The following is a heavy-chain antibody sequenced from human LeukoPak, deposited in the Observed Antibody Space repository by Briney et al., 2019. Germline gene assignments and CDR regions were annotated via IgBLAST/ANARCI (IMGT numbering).Heavy chain of an antibody. Sequence: PSETLSLTCTVSVGSISSYYWSWIRQPPGKGLEWIGYIYYSGSTNYNPSLKSRVTISVDTSKNQFSLKLSSVTAADTAVYYCARIMITFGGVIAGGGDAFDIWGQGTMVTVSS. J-gene: IGHJ3*02. CDR3: ARIMITFGGVIAGGGDAFDI. V-gene: IGHV4-59*01. CDR2: IYYSGST. CDR1: VGSISSYY. D-gene: IGHD3-16*02.